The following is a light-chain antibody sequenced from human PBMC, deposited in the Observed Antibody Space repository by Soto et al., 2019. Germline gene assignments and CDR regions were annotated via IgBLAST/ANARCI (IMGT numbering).Light chain of an antibody. CDR1: QDISNY. CDR2: DAS. Sequence: DIQMTQSPSSLSASVGDRVTITCQASQDISNYLNWYQQKPGKAPKLLICDASNLETGVPSRFSGSGSGTDFTFTISSLQPEDIATYYCQQYDNLLLTFGGGTKVDIK. J-gene: IGKJ4*01. V-gene: IGKV1-33*01. CDR3: QQYDNLLLT.